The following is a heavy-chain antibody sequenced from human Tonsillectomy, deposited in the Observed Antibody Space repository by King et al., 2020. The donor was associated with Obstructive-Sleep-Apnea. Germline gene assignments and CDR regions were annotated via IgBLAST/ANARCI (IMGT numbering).Heavy chain of an antibody. V-gene: IGHV3-64D*06. CDR3: VADCGGDCYPPWYFDL. J-gene: IGHJ2*01. CDR1: GFTFSSYA. Sequence: QLVQSGGGLVQPGGSLRLSCSASGFTFSSYAMHWVRQAPGKGLEYVSAIISNGGSTYYADSVKGRFTISRDNSKKTLYLQMISLRAEDTAVYYCVADCGGDCYPPWYFDLWGRGTLVTVSS. CDR2: IISNGGST. D-gene: IGHD2-21*02.